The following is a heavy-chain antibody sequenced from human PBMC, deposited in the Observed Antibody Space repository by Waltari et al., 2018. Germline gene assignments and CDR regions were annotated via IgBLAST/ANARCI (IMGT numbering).Heavy chain of an antibody. J-gene: IGHJ4*02. CDR1: GGSFSGYY. CDR2: SNHSGST. CDR3: ARAGRRCFGVATAGRYFDY. D-gene: IGHD3-3*01. V-gene: IGHV4-34*01. Sequence: QVQLRQWGAGLLKPSETLSLTCAVYGGSFSGYYWSWIREPPGKGLEWIGESNHSGSTNYNPSLKSRVTRSVDASRNQFSLKLTSVTAAGTAVYYCARAGRRCFGVATAGRYFDYWGQGTLVTVSS.